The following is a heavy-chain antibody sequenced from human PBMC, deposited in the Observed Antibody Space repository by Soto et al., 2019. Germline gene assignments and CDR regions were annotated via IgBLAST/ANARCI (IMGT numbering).Heavy chain of an antibody. CDR1: GFTFSSYA. J-gene: IGHJ4*02. CDR3: ARRSSSWYFDY. Sequence: GGSMRLSCSASGFTFSSYAMNWVRQAPGKGLEWVSVISGSDGSTYYADSVKGRFTISRDNSRNTLNLQMNSLRAEDTAVYYCARRSSSWYFDYWGQGTLVTVSS. CDR2: ISGSDGST. D-gene: IGHD6-13*01. V-gene: IGHV3-23*01.